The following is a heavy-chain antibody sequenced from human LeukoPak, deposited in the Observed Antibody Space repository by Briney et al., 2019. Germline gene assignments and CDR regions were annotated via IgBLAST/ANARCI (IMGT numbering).Heavy chain of an antibody. CDR3: ADPGMGY. CDR1: GFAFSNFW. D-gene: IGHD1-14*01. Sequence: PGGSLRLSCTASGFAFSNFWMSWVRQAPEKGLEWVANIKQNGSEETYIDSVKGRFIISRDNAKSSLSLQMNSLRGEDTAVYYCADPGMGYWGQGTLVTVSS. J-gene: IGHJ4*02. V-gene: IGHV3-7*01. CDR2: IKQNGSEE.